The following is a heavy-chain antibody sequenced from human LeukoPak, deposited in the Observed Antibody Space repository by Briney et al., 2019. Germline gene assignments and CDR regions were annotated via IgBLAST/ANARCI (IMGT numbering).Heavy chain of an antibody. V-gene: IGHV4-61*08. CDR2: IYYSGST. Sequence: SETLSLTCTVSGGSISSGGYYWSWIRQHPGKGLEWIGYIYYSGSTNYNPSLKSRVTISVDTSKNQFSLKLSSVTAADTAVYHCAREAMYSYGNNFDYWGQGTLVTVSS. D-gene: IGHD5-18*01. J-gene: IGHJ4*02. CDR1: GGSISSGGYY. CDR3: AREAMYSYGNNFDY.